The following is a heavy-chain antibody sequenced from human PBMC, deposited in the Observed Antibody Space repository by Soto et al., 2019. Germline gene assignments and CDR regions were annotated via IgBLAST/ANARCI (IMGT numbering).Heavy chain of an antibody. J-gene: IGHJ4*02. CDR1: GFTFSSYA. V-gene: IGHV3-23*01. CDR3: ARESEDLTSNFDY. CDR2: ISVSDGGT. Sequence: EVQLLESGGGLVQPGGSLRLSCAASGFTFSSYAMSWVRQAPGKGLEWVSAISVSDGGTYYADSVKGRFTISRDNSKNSLYLEMNSLRAEDTAVYYCARESEDLTSNFDYWGQGTLVTVSS.